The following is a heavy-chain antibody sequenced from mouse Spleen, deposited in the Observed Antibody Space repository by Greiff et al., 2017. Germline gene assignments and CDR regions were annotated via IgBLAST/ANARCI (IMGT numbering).Heavy chain of an antibody. Sequence: VQLQQPGAELVKPGASVKMSCKASGYTFTSYWITWVKQRPGQGLEWIGDIYPGSGSTNYNEKFKSKATLTVDTSSSTAYMQLSSLTSEDSAVYYCARGGSSPFYYAMDYWGQGTSVTVSS. CDR3: ARGGSSPFYYAMDY. D-gene: IGHD1-1*01. J-gene: IGHJ4*01. CDR2: IYPGSGST. V-gene: IGHV1-55*01. CDR1: GYTFTSYW.